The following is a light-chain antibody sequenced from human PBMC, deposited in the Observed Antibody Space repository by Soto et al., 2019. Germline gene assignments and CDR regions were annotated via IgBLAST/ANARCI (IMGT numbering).Light chain of an antibody. Sequence: VLTQSPATLSLSPVERATLSCRASQSIHTSLAWYQQKPGQPPRLVVYDSTLRANGVPDRFGGSRSGTEFTLTINNLEPEDFAVYYCQQRNVWPPITFGQGTRL. CDR2: DST. J-gene: IGKJ5*01. CDR1: QSIHTS. CDR3: QQRNVWPPIT. V-gene: IGKV3-11*01.